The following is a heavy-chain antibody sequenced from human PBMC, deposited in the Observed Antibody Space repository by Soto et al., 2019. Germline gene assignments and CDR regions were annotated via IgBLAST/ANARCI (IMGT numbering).Heavy chain of an antibody. V-gene: IGHV3-23*01. D-gene: IGHD3-10*01. Sequence: EVQLLESGGGLVQPGGSVRLSCAASGFTFSTYPMTWVRQAPGKGLQWVSSITDGGAATYYADSVKGRFTISRDNSKNTLSLQMNSLTVEDTAVYYRAKLTSYGSGSPWGQGTLVTVSS. J-gene: IGHJ4*02. CDR3: AKLTSYGSGSP. CDR2: ITDGGAAT. CDR1: GFTFSTYP.